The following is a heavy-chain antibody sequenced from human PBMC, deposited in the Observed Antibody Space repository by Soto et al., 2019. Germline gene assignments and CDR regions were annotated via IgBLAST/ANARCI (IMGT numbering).Heavy chain of an antibody. CDR3: SHVIRVVIWH. V-gene: IGHV2-5*02. J-gene: IGHJ4*02. D-gene: IGHD2-15*01. CDR2: IYWDDDD. CDR1: GFSLSTSGLG. Sequence: QITLKESGPTLVKPTQTLTLTCNFSGFSLSTSGLGVGWIRQPPGKALEWLALIYWDDDDRYSPSLKRRLSITKAPSKTQVVLTLTNLDRADTGTYFCSHVIRVVIWHGGQGTLVTVSS.